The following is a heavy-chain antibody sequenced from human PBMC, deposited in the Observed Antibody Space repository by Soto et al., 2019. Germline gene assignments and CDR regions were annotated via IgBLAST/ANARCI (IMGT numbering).Heavy chain of an antibody. CDR1: GFTFTSYA. Sequence: EVQLVESGGGLVQPGGSLRLSCAASGFTFTSYAMHWVRQAPGKGLEYVSAISSNGGSTYYANSVKGRFTISRDNSKNTLYLPMGSLRAADMAVYYCARQWLDSYYFDYWGQGTLVTVSS. CDR2: ISSNGGST. V-gene: IGHV3-64*01. CDR3: ARQWLDSYYFDY. J-gene: IGHJ4*02. D-gene: IGHD6-19*01.